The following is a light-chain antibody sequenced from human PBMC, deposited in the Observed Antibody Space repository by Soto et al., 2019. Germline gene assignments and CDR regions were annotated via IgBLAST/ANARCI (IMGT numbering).Light chain of an antibody. V-gene: IGKV3D-15*01. CDR1: QSVSSN. Sequence: EIVMTQSPATLSVSPGERATLSCRASQSVSSNLAWYQQKPGQAPRLLIYDVSNRATGIPARFSGSGSGTDFTLTISSLQSEDFAVYYCQQYEKWPPSITFGQGTRLEIK. CDR2: DVS. J-gene: IGKJ5*01. CDR3: QQYEKWPPSIT.